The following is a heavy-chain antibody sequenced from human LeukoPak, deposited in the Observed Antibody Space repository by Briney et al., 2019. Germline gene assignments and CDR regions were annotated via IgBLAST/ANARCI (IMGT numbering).Heavy chain of an antibody. CDR2: ISWNSGSI. V-gene: IGHV3-9*01. CDR3: AKDMGLCSACSSGPGNAFDI. J-gene: IGHJ3*02. D-gene: IGHD6-19*01. CDR1: GFTFDDYA. Sequence: GGSLGLSCAASGFTFDDYAMHWVRQAPGKGLEWVSGISWNSGSIGYADSVKGRFTISRDNAKNSLYLQMNSLRAEDTALYYCAKDMGLCSACSSGPGNAFDIWGQGTMVTVSS.